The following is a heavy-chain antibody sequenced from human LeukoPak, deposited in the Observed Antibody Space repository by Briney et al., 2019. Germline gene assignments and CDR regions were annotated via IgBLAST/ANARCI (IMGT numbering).Heavy chain of an antibody. V-gene: IGHV3-23*01. J-gene: IGHJ4*02. D-gene: IGHD1-26*01. CDR1: GFPLTSYG. CDR3: AKEEYSGSLLTLDY. Sequence: GGSLRLSCAASGFPLTSYGMSWVRQAPGKGLEWVPAISGSDGSTYYTDSVKGRFTISRDNSKNTLYLQLNSLRAEDTAVYYCAKEEYSGSLLTLDYWGQGTLVTVSS. CDR2: ISGSDGST.